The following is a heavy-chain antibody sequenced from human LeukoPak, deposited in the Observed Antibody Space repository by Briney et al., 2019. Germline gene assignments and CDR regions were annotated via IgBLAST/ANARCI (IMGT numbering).Heavy chain of an antibody. D-gene: IGHD3-10*01. Sequence: GGSLRLSCAASGFAFNTYAMHWVRQAPGQGLEWVALIWHDGSHKFYSNSVRGQFTISRDNSKNTVSLQMNNLRPEDTAVYYCAREIFGSGSCPDFWGQGTLVTVSS. CDR2: IWHDGSHK. J-gene: IGHJ4*02. CDR1: GFAFNTYA. V-gene: IGHV3-33*01. CDR3: AREIFGSGSCPDF.